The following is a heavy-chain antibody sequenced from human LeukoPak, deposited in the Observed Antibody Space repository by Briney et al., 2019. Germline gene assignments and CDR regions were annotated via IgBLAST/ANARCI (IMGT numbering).Heavy chain of an antibody. J-gene: IGHJ4*02. CDR3: ARDTYDRSPYYFDY. V-gene: IGHV3-48*01. Sequence: GGSLRLSCAASGFTFSSYSMNWVRQAPGKGLEWVSYISSSSSTMFYADSVKGRFTISRDNAKNSLYLQMNSLRADDTAVYYCARDTYDRSPYYFDYWGQGTLVTVSS. CDR2: ISSSSSTM. D-gene: IGHD3-22*01. CDR1: GFTFSSYS.